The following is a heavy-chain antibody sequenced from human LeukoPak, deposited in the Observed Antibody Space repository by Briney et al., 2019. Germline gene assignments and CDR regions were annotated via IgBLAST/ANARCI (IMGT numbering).Heavy chain of an antibody. V-gene: IGHV3-49*04. CDR2: IRSKGYGGTT. CDR3: TRGAYAAGY. D-gene: IGHD4-17*01. Sequence: PGRSLRLSCTASGFTFGDYVMSWVRQAPGKGLEWVGFIRSKGYGGTTEYAASVKGRSTISRDDSKSFAYLQINSLKTEDTGVYYCTRGAYAAGYWGQGTLVTVSS. CDR1: GFTFGDYV. J-gene: IGHJ4*02.